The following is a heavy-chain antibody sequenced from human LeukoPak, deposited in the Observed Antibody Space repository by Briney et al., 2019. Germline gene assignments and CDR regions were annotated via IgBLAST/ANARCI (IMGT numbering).Heavy chain of an antibody. Sequence: GGSLRLSCAASGFTFSSYAMSWVRQASGKGLEWVSSISSSSSYIYYADSVKGRFTISRDNAKNSLYLQMNSLRAEDTAVYYCARDPSSSWYVDYWGQGTLVTVSS. D-gene: IGHD6-13*01. CDR2: ISSSSSYI. CDR1: GFTFSSYA. V-gene: IGHV3-21*01. J-gene: IGHJ4*02. CDR3: ARDPSSSWYVDY.